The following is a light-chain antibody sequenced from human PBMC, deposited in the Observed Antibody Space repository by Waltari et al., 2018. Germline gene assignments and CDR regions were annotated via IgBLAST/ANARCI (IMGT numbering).Light chain of an antibody. V-gene: IGLV2-23*02. CDR3: CSYVGLGTYV. CDR1: SSDVGNYNL. Sequence: QSGLAQPAPASGSPGPSITITCTGTSSDVGNYNLVSRYQQRPGKAPTLLIYEVTKRAPGTSDRFSASKSGNTASLSISGLQSQEDEADYYCCSYVGLGTYVFGTGTKVTV. J-gene: IGLJ1*01. CDR2: EVT.